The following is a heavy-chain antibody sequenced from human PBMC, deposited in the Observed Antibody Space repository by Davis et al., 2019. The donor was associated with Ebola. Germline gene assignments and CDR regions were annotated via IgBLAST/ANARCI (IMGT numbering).Heavy chain of an antibody. CDR3: AKEMEVTKPYDH. J-gene: IGHJ4*02. CDR2: VRRKGGA. Sequence: PGGSLSLSCAASGFTFSKYGMSWVRQAQGKGVEWVAAVRRKGGAYYTDSVKGRFTVFRDTAKDTLFLQMDSLRDEDTAIYYCAKEMEVTKPYDHWGQGTLVTVSS. D-gene: IGHD2-21*02. CDR1: GFTFSKYG. V-gene: IGHV3-23*01.